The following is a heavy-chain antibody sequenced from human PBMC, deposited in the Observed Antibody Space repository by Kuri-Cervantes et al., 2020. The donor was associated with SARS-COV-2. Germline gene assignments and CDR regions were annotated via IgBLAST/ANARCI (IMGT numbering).Heavy chain of an antibody. CDR2: FDPEQREI. J-gene: IGHJ4*02. Sequence: ASVKVSCKVSGNTLTELPLHWVRQAPGKGLEWMGGFDPEQREIIYAQRFQGRVSMTEDTSTDTAYMELSSLRSEDTAVYYCASGMKRGYSYGTDLYWGQGTLVTVSS. D-gene: IGHD5-18*01. CDR3: ASGMKRGYSYGTDLY. V-gene: IGHV1-24*01. CDR1: GNTLTELP.